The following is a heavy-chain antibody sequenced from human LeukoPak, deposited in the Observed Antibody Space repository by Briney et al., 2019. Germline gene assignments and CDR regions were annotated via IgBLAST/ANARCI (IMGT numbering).Heavy chain of an antibody. D-gene: IGHD4-17*01. CDR3: ARDYGDYPGTHAFDI. CDR2: MSSDGSKK. CDR1: GFTFSSYA. Sequence: PGGSLRLSRAASGFTFSSYAMHWVRQAPGKGLEWVAVMSSDGSKKYYADSVKGRFSISRDNAKNSLYLQMNSLRAEDTAVYYCARDYGDYPGTHAFDIWGQGTMVTVSP. V-gene: IGHV3-30-3*01. J-gene: IGHJ3*02.